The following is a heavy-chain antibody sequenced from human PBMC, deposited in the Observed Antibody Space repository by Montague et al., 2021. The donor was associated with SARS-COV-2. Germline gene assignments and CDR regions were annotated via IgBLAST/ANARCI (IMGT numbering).Heavy chain of an antibody. Sequence: SRRLSFSASGFTFSSFAMHWVRQAPGKGLEWVAVISYDGSDKYYANSDSVRGRFTISRDNSKNTLFLQMNNLRAEDTAVFYCARDRDGSGNFYNVFRYSYGMDVWGRGTAVTVSS. J-gene: IGHJ6*02. CDR2: ISYDGSDK. D-gene: IGHD3-10*01. V-gene: IGHV3-30-3*01. CDR3: ARDRDGSGNFYNVFRYSYGMDV. CDR1: GFTFSSFA.